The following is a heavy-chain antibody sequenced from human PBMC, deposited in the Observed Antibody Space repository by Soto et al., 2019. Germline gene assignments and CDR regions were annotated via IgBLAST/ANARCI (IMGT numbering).Heavy chain of an antibody. J-gene: IGHJ4*02. Sequence: QVQLVQSGAEVKEPGASVKVSCKASGYTFTSYGISWVRQVPGQGLEWMGYIGAYNDNANYAQNFQGRVTMTTDTSTSTAYMELRSLRSDDTAVYYCARDYFSDYVFDYWGQGTLVTVSS. D-gene: IGHD4-4*01. CDR1: GYTFTSYG. V-gene: IGHV1-18*01. CDR3: ARDYFSDYVFDY. CDR2: IGAYNDNA.